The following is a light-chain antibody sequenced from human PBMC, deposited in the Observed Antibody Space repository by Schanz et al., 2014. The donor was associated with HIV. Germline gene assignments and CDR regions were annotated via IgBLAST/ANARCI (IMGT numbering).Light chain of an antibody. Sequence: QSALTQPASLSGSPGQSITISCTGTSSDVGGYKFVSWYQQHPGKAPKLLLYDVSIRVRPSGVSNRFSGSKSGNTASLTVSGLQADDEADYYCSSSAGNNKLLFGGGTKLTVL. CDR2: DVS. CDR3: SSSAGNNKLL. J-gene: IGLJ2*01. V-gene: IGLV2-14*01. CDR1: SSDVGGYKF.